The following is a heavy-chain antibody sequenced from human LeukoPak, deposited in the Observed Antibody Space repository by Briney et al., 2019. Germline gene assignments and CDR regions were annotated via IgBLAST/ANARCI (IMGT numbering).Heavy chain of an antibody. V-gene: IGHV4-59*12. CDR2: IYYSGST. D-gene: IGHD2-2*02. CDR3: ARAIVVVPAAIAPYGMDV. J-gene: IGHJ6*02. Sequence: PSETLSLTCTVSGGSISSYCWSWIRQPPGKGLEWIGYIYYSGSTNYNPSLKSRVTISVDTSKNQFSLKLSSVTAADTAVYYCARAIVVVPAAIAPYGMDVWGQGTTVTVSS. CDR1: GGSISSYC.